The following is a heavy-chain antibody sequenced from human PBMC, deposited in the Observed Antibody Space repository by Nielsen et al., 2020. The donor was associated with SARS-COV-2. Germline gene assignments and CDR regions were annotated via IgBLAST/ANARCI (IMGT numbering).Heavy chain of an antibody. CDR3: ARRGDYDTSGFDV. V-gene: IGHV3-21*01. CDR1: GFTFSDFT. D-gene: IGHD3-22*01. CDR2: ISGTNLYS. J-gene: IGHJ3*01. Sequence: GGSLRLSCAASGFTFSDFTMNWVRQTPGKGLEWVSSISGTNLYSYYADSMKGRFTISRDNAKNSLYLQMNSLSADDTAVYYCARRGDYDTSGFDVWGQGTMVTVSS.